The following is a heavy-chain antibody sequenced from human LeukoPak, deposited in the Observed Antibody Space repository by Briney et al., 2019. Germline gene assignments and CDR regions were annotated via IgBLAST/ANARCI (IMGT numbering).Heavy chain of an antibody. J-gene: IGHJ4*02. CDR2: IKSKTDGGTA. V-gene: IGHV3-15*07. Sequence: GGSLRLSCAASGFAFTNAWMNWVRQAPGKGLEWVGRIKSKTDGGTADYAAPVKGRFTISRDDSKNTLYLQMNSLKTEDTAVYYCTTADSSGRFLIDYWGQGTPVTVSS. CDR3: TTADSSGRFLIDY. D-gene: IGHD3-22*01. CDR1: GFAFTNAW.